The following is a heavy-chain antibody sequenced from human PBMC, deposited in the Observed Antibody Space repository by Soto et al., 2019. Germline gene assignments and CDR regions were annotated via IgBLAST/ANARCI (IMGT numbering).Heavy chain of an antibody. CDR1: GASITTYY. D-gene: IGHD3-22*01. CDR3: ARVGPWVPYYYDSSPYTFENWFDP. CDR2: ISYSGST. V-gene: IGHV4-59*08. Sequence: SETLSLTCSVSGASITTYYWSWIRQPPGKGLEWIGSISYSGSTYYNPSLNSRVTLSIDMTNNHVSLILNSVTAADTAVYYCARVGPWVPYYYDSSPYTFENWFDPWGQGTLVTVSS. J-gene: IGHJ5*02.